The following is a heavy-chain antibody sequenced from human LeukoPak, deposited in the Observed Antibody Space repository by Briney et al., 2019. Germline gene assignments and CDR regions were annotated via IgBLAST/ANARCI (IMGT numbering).Heavy chain of an antibody. CDR2: IDPSDSYN. CDR3: ARHGRGSRSPNAFDF. J-gene: IGHJ3*01. D-gene: IGHD3-10*01. V-gene: IGHV5-10-1*01. CDR1: GYGITSYW. Sequence: GESLKISCKGSGYGITSYWITWVRQMAGKGLEWMGRIDPSDSYNNYSPSFQGHVTISADKSISTAYLQWSSLKASDTAMYYCARHGRGSRSPNAFDFWGQGTMVTVSS.